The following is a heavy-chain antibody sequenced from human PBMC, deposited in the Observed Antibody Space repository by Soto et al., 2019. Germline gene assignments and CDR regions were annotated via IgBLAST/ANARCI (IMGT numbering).Heavy chain of an antibody. Sequence: ASVKVSCKASGYTFIDYYINWVRQAPGQGFEWMGWINPNSGGTYYAQKFEGRVTMTRDTSISTAYMELSRLRSDDTAIYYCVRDFGSVLTNWFDPWGRGTLVTVSS. D-gene: IGHD3-3*01. CDR2: INPNSGGT. J-gene: IGHJ5*02. CDR3: VRDFGSVLTNWFDP. CDR1: GYTFIDYY. V-gene: IGHV1-2*02.